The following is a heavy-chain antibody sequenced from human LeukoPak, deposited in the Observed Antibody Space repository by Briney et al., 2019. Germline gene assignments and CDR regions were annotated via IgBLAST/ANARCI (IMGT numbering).Heavy chain of an antibody. V-gene: IGHV3-23*01. J-gene: IGHJ4*02. Sequence: GGSLRLSCAASGFTFSSYGMSWVRQVPGKGLEWVSAISGSGGSTYYADSVKGRFTISRDNAKNSLYLQMNSLRAEDTAVYYCAREGNYYDSSGTANDYWGQGTLVTVSS. CDR1: GFTFSSYG. CDR3: AREGNYYDSSGTANDY. CDR2: ISGSGGST. D-gene: IGHD3-22*01.